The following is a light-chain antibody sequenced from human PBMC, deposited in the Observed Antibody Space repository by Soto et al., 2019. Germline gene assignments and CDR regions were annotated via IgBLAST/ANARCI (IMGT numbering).Light chain of an antibody. Sequence: QSVLTQPPSASGTPGQRVTISCSGATSNIGTNFVYWYQQFPGTAPKLLLYFVSQRPSGVPDRFSGSRSGTSASLAISGLRPEDEADYHCATWDDSLSGPVFGGGTKLTVL. V-gene: IGLV1-47*01. CDR1: TSNIGTNF. CDR3: ATWDDSLSGPV. CDR2: FVS. J-gene: IGLJ3*02.